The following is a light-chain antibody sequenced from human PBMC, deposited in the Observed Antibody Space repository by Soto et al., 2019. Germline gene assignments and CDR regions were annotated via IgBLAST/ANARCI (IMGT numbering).Light chain of an antibody. J-gene: IGLJ2*01. CDR2: EVS. V-gene: IGLV2-8*01. CDR3: SSYAGSSVV. Sequence: QSALTQPPSASGSPGQSVTISCTGTSRDVGAYKYVSWYQQHPGKAPKLIIYEVSKRPSGVPDRFSGSKSGNTASLTVSGLQAEDEAGYYCSSYAGSSVVFGGGTKLTVL. CDR1: SRDVGAYKY.